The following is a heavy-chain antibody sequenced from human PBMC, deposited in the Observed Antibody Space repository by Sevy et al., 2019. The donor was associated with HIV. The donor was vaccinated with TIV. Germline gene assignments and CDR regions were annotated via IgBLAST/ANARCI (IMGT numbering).Heavy chain of an antibody. CDR1: GFTFNDYA. Sequence: GGSLRLSCAASGFTFNDYALHWVRQAPGKGLEWVAIISSDRDNTYYADTVKGRFTISRDNSKNTVYLQMNRLRAEDTAFYYCVREGAPYRNIRYCSGNNCFYNWFDPWGQGTLVAV. CDR2: ISSDRDNT. D-gene: IGHD2-15*01. J-gene: IGHJ5*02. CDR3: VREGAPYRNIRYCSGNNCFYNWFDP. V-gene: IGHV3-30-3*01.